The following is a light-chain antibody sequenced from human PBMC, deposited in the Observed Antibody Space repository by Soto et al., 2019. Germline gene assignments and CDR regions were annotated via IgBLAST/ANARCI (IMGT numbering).Light chain of an antibody. V-gene: IGLV1-44*01. CDR1: SSNIGSDT. CDR3: AAWDDSLNGPV. CDR2: SNN. Sequence: QSVLTQPPSASGTPGQRVTISCSGSSSNIGSDTVKWYQHLPGTAPKLLIYSNNPRPSGVPDRFSGSKSGTSASLAISGLHSEEEADYYCAAWDDSLNGPVFGGGTQLTVL. J-gene: IGLJ2*01.